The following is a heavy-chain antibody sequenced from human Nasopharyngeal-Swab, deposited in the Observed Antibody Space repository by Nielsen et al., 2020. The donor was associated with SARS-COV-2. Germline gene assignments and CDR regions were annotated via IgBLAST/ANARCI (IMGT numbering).Heavy chain of an antibody. V-gene: IGHV6-1*01. CDR1: GDSVSSSSAA. Sequence: SQTLSLTCAISGDSVSSSSAAWNWIRQSPSRGLEWLGRTYYRSKWYNDYAVSVKSRITINPDTSKNQFSLHLNSVTPEDTAVYYCARARGAYGDYYYYYDTDVWGKGTMVTVSS. D-gene: IGHD4-17*01. CDR3: ARARGAYGDYYYYYDTDV. CDR2: TYYRSKWYN. J-gene: IGHJ6*03.